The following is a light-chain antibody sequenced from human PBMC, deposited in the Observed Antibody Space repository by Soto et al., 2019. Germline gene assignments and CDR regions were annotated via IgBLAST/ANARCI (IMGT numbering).Light chain of an antibody. CDR1: SSDVGGYNY. J-gene: IGLJ1*01. CDR3: SSYSGTNYHYV. CDR2: EVS. Sequence: QSALTQPPSASGSFGQSVTISCTGTSSDVGGYNYVSWYQQYPGKAPKLMIYEVSERPSGVPDRFSGSKSRNTASLTVSGLQADDEADYYCSSYSGTNYHYVFGTGTKLTVL. V-gene: IGLV2-8*01.